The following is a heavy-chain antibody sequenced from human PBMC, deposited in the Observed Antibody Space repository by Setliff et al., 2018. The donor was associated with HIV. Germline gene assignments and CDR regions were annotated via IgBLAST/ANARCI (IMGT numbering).Heavy chain of an antibody. J-gene: IGHJ3*02. D-gene: IGHD2-15*01. CDR2: ISGSGSYT. CDR3: ATRVVVIDALDT. Sequence: GGSLRLSCAASGFTFSTYAMSWVRQAPGKGLEWVSAISGSGSYTYYAGSVKGRFTISRDNSKNTLYLQMNSLRAEDTAVYYCATRVVVIDALDTWGQGTMVTVSS. V-gene: IGHV3-23*01. CDR1: GFTFSTYA.